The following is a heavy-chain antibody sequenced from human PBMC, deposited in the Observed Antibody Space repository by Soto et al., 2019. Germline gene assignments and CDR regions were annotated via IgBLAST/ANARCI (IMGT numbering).Heavy chain of an antibody. J-gene: IGHJ5*02. V-gene: IGHV4-59*01. Sequence: SETLSLTCTVSGGSISSYYWSWIRQPPGKGLEWIGYIYYSGSTNYNPSLKSRVTISVDTSKNQFSLKLSSVTAADTAVYYCARGATYYDILTGYTGGNNWFDPWGQGTLVTVS. CDR1: GGSISSYY. CDR2: IYYSGST. D-gene: IGHD3-9*01. CDR3: ARGATYYDILTGYTGGNNWFDP.